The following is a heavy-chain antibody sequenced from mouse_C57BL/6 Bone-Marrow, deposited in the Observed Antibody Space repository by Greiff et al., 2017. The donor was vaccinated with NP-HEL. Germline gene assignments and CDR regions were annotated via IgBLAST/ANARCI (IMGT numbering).Heavy chain of an antibody. D-gene: IGHD1-1*01. CDR3: TNYYGSSYLFAY. J-gene: IGHJ3*01. V-gene: IGHV1-15*01. Sequence: QVQLQQSGAELVRPGASVTLSCKASGYTFTDYEMHWVKQTPVHGLEWIGAIDPETGGTAYNQKFKGKAILTADKSSSTAYMELRSLTSEDSAVYYCTNYYGSSYLFAYWGQGTLVTVSA. CDR1: GYTFTDYE. CDR2: IDPETGGT.